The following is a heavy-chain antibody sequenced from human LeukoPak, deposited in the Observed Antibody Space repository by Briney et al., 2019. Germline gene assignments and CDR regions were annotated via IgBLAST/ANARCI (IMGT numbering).Heavy chain of an antibody. D-gene: IGHD6-13*01. J-gene: IGHJ6*03. CDR3: ARVAGYYYTDV. CDR2: IYDSTT. V-gene: IGHV4-38-2*01. CDR1: GYSIGSGYY. Sequence: PSETLSLTCAVSGYSIGSGYYWGWIRQPPGKGLEWIGTIYDSTTYYNPPLRSRVTASIDTSKNQFSLKLSSVTAADTAVYYCARVAGYYYTDVWGKGTTVTVSS.